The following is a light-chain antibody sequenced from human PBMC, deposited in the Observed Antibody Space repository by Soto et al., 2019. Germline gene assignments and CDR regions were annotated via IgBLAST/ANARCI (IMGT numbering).Light chain of an antibody. Sequence: EIVMTQSPATLSVSPGERATLSCRASQSVSSNLAWYQQKPGQTPRLLIHGASTRATRIPARFSGSGSGTEFTLTISSLQSEDFAVYYCQQYNNWPLTIGGGTKVEIK. J-gene: IGKJ4*01. CDR1: QSVSSN. CDR3: QQYNNWPLT. V-gene: IGKV3D-15*01. CDR2: GAS.